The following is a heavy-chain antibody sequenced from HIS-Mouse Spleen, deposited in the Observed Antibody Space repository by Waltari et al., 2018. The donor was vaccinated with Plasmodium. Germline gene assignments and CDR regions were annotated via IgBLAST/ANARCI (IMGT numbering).Heavy chain of an antibody. CDR3: AKDRRSSSWYVDY. J-gene: IGHJ4*02. CDR2: ISYDGSNK. V-gene: IGHV3-30*18. Sequence: QVQLVESGGGVVQPGRSLRLSCAASGFTFSSYGMHWVRQAPGKGLEWVAVISYDGSNKYYADSVKGRFTISRDNSKNTLYLQMNSLRAEDTAVYYSAKDRRSSSWYVDYWGQGTLVTVSS. D-gene: IGHD6-13*01. CDR1: GFTFSSYG.